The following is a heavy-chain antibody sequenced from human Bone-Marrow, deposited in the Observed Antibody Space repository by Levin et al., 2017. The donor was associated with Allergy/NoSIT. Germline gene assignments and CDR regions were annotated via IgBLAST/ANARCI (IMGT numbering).Heavy chain of an antibody. V-gene: IGHV4-59*01. CDR3: ARSLRYFAWGIDP. CDR1: GGSISSYY. J-gene: IGHJ5*02. Sequence: SETLSLTCTVSGGSISSYYWSWIRQPPGKGLEWIGYIYYSGSTNYNPSLKSRVTISVDTSKNQFSLKLSSVTAADTAVYYCARSLRYFAWGIDPWGQGTLVTVSS. D-gene: IGHD3-9*01. CDR2: IYYSGST.